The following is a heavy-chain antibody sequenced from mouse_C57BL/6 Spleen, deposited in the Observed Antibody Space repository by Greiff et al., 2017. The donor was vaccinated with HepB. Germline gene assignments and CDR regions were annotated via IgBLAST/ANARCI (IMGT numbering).Heavy chain of an antibody. V-gene: IGHV1-20*01. CDR1: GYSFTGYF. CDR2: INPYNGDT. CDR3: ARSRYYGDYAMDD. Sequence: EVQLQESGPELVKPGDSVTISCKASGYSFTGYFMNWVMQSHGKSLEWIGRINPYNGDTFYNQKFKGKATLTVDTSSSTAHMELRSLTSEDSAVYYGARSRYYGDYAMDDWGQGTSVTVSS. D-gene: IGHD1-1*01. J-gene: IGHJ4*01.